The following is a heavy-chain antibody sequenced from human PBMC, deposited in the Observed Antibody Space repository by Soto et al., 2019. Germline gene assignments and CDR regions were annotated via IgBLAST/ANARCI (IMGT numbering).Heavy chain of an antibody. D-gene: IGHD2-2*01. J-gene: IGHJ5*02. CDR2: IIPILGIA. CDR1: GGTFSSYT. V-gene: IGHV1-69*02. CDR3: VRAPGRGYCSSTSCNWFDP. Sequence: SVKVSCKASGGTFSSYTISWVRQAPGQGLEWMGRIIPILGIANYAQKFQGRVTITADKSTSTAYMELSSLRSEDTAVYYCVRAPGRGYCSSTSCNWFDPWGQGTLVTVSS.